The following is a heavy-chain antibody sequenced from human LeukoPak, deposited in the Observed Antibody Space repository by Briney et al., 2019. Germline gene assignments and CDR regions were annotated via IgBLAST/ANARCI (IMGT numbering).Heavy chain of an antibody. V-gene: IGHV3-7*01. CDR2: IKQDGSEK. J-gene: IGHJ4*02. CDR3: ARDSHHKVSGWYWNY. D-gene: IGHD6-19*01. CDR1: GFTFGSYW. Sequence: GGSLRLSCAASGFTFGSYWMSWVRQAPGKGLEWVANIKQDGSEKYYVDSVKGRFTISRDNGKNSLYLQMNSLRAEDTAVYYCARDSHHKVSGWYWNYWGQGTLVTVSS.